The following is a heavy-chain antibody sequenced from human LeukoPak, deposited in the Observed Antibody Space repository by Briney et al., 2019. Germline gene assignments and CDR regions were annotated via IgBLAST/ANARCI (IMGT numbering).Heavy chain of an antibody. CDR2: IRSKAYGGTT. CDR3: TTYCSSTSCYTFGVY. D-gene: IGHD2-2*02. V-gene: IGHV3-49*04. CDR1: GFTFGDYA. Sequence: PGRSLRLSCTASGFTFGDYAMSWVRQAPGKGLEWVGFIRSKAYGGTTEYAASVKGRFTISRDDSKSIAYLQMNSLKTKDTAVYYCTTYCSSTSCYTFGVYWGQGTLVTVSS. J-gene: IGHJ4*02.